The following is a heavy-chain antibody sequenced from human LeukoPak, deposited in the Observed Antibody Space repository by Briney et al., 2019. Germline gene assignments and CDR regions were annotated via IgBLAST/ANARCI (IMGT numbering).Heavy chain of an antibody. CDR1: GGSISSGDYY. CDR3: ARPYYYDSRIDP. CDR2: MYYSGST. J-gene: IGHJ5*02. V-gene: IGHV4-30-4*01. Sequence: SQTLSLTCTVSGGSISSGDYYWSWIRQPPGKGLEWIAYMYYSGSTYYNPSLKSRVTMSADTSKNQLSLKLSSVTAADTAVYYCARPYYYDSRIDPWGQGILVTVYS. D-gene: IGHD3-22*01.